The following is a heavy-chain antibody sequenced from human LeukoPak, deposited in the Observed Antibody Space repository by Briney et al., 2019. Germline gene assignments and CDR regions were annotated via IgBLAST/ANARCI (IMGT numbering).Heavy chain of an antibody. Sequence: ASVNVSFTASGYTFTDYAIHWVRQAPGQSLEWMGWIHGGNGNTKYSQKFQGRVTITRDTSATTAHMELSSLTSEDTAVYYCAKDPGPRVLGGFVYDYWGQGTLVTVSS. CDR1: GYTFTDYA. D-gene: IGHD5-12*01. J-gene: IGHJ4*02. V-gene: IGHV1-3*01. CDR3: AKDPGPRVLGGFVYDY. CDR2: IHGGNGNT.